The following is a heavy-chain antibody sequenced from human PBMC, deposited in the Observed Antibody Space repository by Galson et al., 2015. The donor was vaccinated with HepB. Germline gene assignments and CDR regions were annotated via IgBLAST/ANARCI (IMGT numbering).Heavy chain of an antibody. CDR3: ARAYGSRDGMDV. Sequence: SVKVSCKASGHTFTSYTMHWVRQAPGQRLEWMGWINAGNGNTKYSQKFQGRVTITRDTSASTAYMELSSLRSEDTTVYYCARAYGSRDGMDVWGQGTTVTVSS. D-gene: IGHD3-10*01. CDR2: INAGNGNT. V-gene: IGHV1-3*01. J-gene: IGHJ6*02. CDR1: GHTFTSYT.